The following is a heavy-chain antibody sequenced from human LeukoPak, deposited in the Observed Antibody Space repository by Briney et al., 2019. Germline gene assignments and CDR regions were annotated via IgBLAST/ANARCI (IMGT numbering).Heavy chain of an antibody. CDR1: GFTFSDYY. J-gene: IGHJ3*02. CDR2: ISSSGSTI. CDR3: AINKGYNTMISLGPAFDI. V-gene: IGHV3-11*01. D-gene: IGHD3-16*01. Sequence: GGSLRLSCAASGFTFSDYYMSWIRQAPGKGLEWVSYISSSGSTIYYAESVKGRFTISRDNAKNSLYLLMNSLRAEDTAVYYCAINKGYNTMISLGPAFDIWSQGTMVTLSS.